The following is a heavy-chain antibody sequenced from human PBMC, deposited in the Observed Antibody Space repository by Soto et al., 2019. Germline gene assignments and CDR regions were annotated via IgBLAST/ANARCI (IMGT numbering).Heavy chain of an antibody. V-gene: IGHV3-74*01. CDR1: GFTFRSYTFRSYW. Sequence: EVQLVESGGGLVQPGGSLRLSCAASGFTFRSYTFRSYWMHWVRQVPGKGLVWVSRIDSDGSSTNYADSVKGRFTISRDNGKNTVYLQMNSLRTEGKGVYYLASPVAAAGTHLDFYGLEAWGQGTTVTVSS. CDR2: IDSDGSST. D-gene: IGHD6-25*01. J-gene: IGHJ6*01. CDR3: ASPVAAAGTHLDFYGLEA.